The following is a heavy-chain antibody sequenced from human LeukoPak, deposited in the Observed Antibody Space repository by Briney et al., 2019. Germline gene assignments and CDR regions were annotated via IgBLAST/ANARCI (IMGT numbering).Heavy chain of an antibody. CDR2: ISPYNGYT. Sequence: ASVKVSCKASAYTFSSYGVSWVRQAPGQGLEWMGWISPYNGYTNYAQKLQGRVTMTTDTSTSTAYMELRSLRSDDTAVYYCARVGGPYNYGYYYAMDVWGQGITVTVSS. D-gene: IGHD3-10*01. CDR1: AYTFSSYG. J-gene: IGHJ6*02. CDR3: ARVGGPYNYGYYYAMDV. V-gene: IGHV1-18*01.